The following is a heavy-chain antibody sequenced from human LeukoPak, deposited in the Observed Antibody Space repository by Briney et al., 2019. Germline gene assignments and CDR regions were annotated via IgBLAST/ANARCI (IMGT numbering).Heavy chain of an antibody. D-gene: IGHD3-22*01. J-gene: IGHJ3*02. Sequence: PGGSLRLSCAASGFTFSSYGMHWVRQAPGKGLERVAVISYDGSNKYYADSVKGRFTISRDNSKNTLYLQMNSLRAEDTAVYYCAKDPSGVYDSSGYYYGRWAFDIWGQGTMVTVSS. V-gene: IGHV3-30*18. CDR3: AKDPSGVYDSSGYYYGRWAFDI. CDR1: GFTFSSYG. CDR2: ISYDGSNK.